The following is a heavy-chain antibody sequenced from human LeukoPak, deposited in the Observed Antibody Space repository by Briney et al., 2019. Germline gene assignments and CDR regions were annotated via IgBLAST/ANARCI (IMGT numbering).Heavy chain of an antibody. Sequence: SETLSLTCTVSGGSISSYYWSWIRQPPGKGLEWIGSIYYSGSTYCNPSLKSRVTISVDTSKNQFSLKLSSVTAADTAVYYCARQGVKYYDSSGYYWGQGTLVTVSS. CDR2: IYYSGST. D-gene: IGHD3-22*01. V-gene: IGHV4-39*01. CDR3: ARQGVKYYDSSGYY. CDR1: GGSISSYY. J-gene: IGHJ1*01.